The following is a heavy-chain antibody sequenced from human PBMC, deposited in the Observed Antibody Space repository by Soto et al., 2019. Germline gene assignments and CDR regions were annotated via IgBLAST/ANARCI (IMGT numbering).Heavy chain of an antibody. CDR3: AKRSPYSSGWYSPIFDY. Sequence: GGSLRLSCAASGFTFSTSWMDWVRQAPGKGLEWVSVISESGGSTHYADSVRGRFTVSRDNSKNSLSLRMNSLRDEDTAVYFCAKRSPYSSGWYSPIFDYWGQGALVTVSS. CDR1: GFTFSTSW. D-gene: IGHD6-13*01. V-gene: IGHV3-23*01. J-gene: IGHJ4*02. CDR2: ISESGGST.